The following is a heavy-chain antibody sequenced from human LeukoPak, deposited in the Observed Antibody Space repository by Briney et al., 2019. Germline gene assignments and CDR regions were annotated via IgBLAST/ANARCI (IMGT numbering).Heavy chain of an antibody. Sequence: ASVNVSCTASGYTLTDYYMHWVRQAPGQGLEWMGRINPNSGGTNYAQKFQGRVTMTRDTSISTVYMELSRLRSDDTAAYYCARVGYYESSGYYEYWGQGTLVTVSS. V-gene: IGHV1-2*06. CDR1: GYTLTDYY. CDR3: ARVGYYESSGYYEY. J-gene: IGHJ4*02. CDR2: INPNSGGT. D-gene: IGHD3-22*01.